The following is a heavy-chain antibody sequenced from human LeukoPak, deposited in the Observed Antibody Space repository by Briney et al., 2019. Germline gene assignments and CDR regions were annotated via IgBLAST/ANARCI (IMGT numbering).Heavy chain of an antibody. J-gene: IGHJ4*02. CDR1: GFTXSSYE. D-gene: IGHD3-9*01. CDR3: ARDADIDH. CDR2: ISPSTSDI. V-gene: IGHV3-48*03. Sequence: SLRLSCAASGFTXSSYEMNRVRQAPGKGLEWLSYISPSTSDIYYADSVEGRFTISRDNAKNSLFLQMNSLTAEDTAVYYCARDADIDHWGQGILVTVSS.